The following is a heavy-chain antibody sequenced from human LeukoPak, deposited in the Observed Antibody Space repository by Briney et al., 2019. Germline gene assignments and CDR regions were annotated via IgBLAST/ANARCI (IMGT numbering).Heavy chain of an antibody. CDR3: ARDLRSYYDSSKEDF. Sequence: GGSLTLSCAASGFTFDDYAMHWVRQAPGKGLEWVSGISWNSGSIGYADSVKGRFTISRDNAKNSLYLQMNSLRAEDTAVYYCARDLRSYYDSSKEDFWGQGTLVTVSS. D-gene: IGHD3-22*01. J-gene: IGHJ4*02. V-gene: IGHV3-9*01. CDR1: GFTFDDYA. CDR2: ISWNSGSI.